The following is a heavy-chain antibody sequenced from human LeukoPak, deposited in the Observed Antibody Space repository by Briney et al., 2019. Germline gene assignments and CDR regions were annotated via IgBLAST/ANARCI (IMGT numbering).Heavy chain of an antibody. D-gene: IGHD3-22*01. CDR3: AKDRYYYDSSGYPGH. Sequence: GSLRLSCAASGFTFSSYGMHWVRQAPGKGLEWVAVISYDGSNKYYADSVKGRFTISRDNSKNTLYLQMNSLRAEDTAVYYCAKDRYYYDSSGYPGHWGQGTLVTVSS. V-gene: IGHV3-30*18. CDR2: ISYDGSNK. CDR1: GFTFSSYG. J-gene: IGHJ4*02.